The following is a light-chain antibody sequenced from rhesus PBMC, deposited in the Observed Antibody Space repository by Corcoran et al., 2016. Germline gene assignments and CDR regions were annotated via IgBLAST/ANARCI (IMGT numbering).Light chain of an antibody. V-gene: IGKV3-42*02. CDR2: DAS. CDR3: QQYNNWNS. J-gene: IGKJ2*01. CDR1: QSVGSN. Sequence: ETVVTQSPATLSLSPGERATLSCRASQSVGSNLAWYQQKPGQAPKLLIYDASSRATGIPDRVSGSGSGTEFTLTIRSLEPEDVGVYYCQQYNNWNSFGQGTKVEIK.